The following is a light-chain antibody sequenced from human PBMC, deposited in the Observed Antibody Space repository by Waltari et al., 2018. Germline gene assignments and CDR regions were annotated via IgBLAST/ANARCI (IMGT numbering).Light chain of an antibody. Sequence: DIQMTQSPSSLSASVADRVTLTCRASQGISNSLAWYQQKPGKAPKVLLYAASRLESGVPSRFGGSGSGTDYTLTISSLQHEDFATYYCQQYDSTPRTFGQGTKVEIK. V-gene: IGKV1-NL1*01. J-gene: IGKJ1*01. CDR2: AAS. CDR1: QGISNS. CDR3: QQYDSTPRT.